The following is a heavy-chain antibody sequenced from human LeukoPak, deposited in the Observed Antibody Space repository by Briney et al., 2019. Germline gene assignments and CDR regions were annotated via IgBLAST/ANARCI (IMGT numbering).Heavy chain of an antibody. CDR3: ARDRYASGRRGGYFDY. V-gene: IGHV3-33*01. J-gene: IGHJ4*02. CDR1: GFTFSSYG. Sequence: GGSLRLSCAASGFTFSSYGMHWVRQAPGKGLEWVAIIWYDGTDKYYADSVKGRFTISRDNSKNTLYLQMNSLGAEDTAVYYCARDRYASGRRGGYFDYWGQGTLVTVSS. D-gene: IGHD6-19*01. CDR2: IWYDGTDK.